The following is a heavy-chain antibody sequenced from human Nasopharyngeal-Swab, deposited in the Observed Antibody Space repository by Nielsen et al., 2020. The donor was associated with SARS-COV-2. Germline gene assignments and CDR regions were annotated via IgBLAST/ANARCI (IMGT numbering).Heavy chain of an antibody. Sequence: GESLKISCAASGFTVSSNYMSWVRQAPGKGLEWVSVIYSGGSTYYADSVKGRFTISRHNSKNTLYLQMNSLRAEDTAVYYCASINATHSGSYLDYWGQGTLVTVSS. D-gene: IGHD1-26*01. J-gene: IGHJ4*02. CDR2: IYSGGST. V-gene: IGHV3-53*04. CDR1: GFTVSSNY. CDR3: ASINATHSGSYLDY.